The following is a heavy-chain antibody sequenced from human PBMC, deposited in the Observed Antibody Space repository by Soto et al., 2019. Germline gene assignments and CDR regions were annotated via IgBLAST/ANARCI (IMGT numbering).Heavy chain of an antibody. CDR2: IHTGNGDT. J-gene: IGHJ6*02. CDR1: GYIFTSSP. V-gene: IGHV1-3*04. CDR3: ARGGGSYPLYYYYGMDV. Sequence: ASVKVSCKTSGYIFTSSPLNWFRQAPGQRPEWVGWIHTGNGDTKYSQKFQGRLTLTRDTSASTAYMELSRLRSDDTAVYYCARGGGSYPLYYYYGMDVWGQGTTVTVSS. D-gene: IGHD1-26*01.